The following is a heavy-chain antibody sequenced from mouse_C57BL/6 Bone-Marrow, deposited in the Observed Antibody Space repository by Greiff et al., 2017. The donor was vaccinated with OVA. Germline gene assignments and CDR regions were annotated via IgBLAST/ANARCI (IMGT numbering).Heavy chain of an antibody. J-gene: IGHJ3*01. V-gene: IGHV1-59*01. Sequence: VQLQQPGAELVRPGTSVKLSCKASGYTFTSYWMHWVKQRPGQGLEWIGVIDPSDSYTNYNQKFKGKATLTVDTSSSTAYMQLSSLTSEDSAVYYCAREVSFAYWGQGTLGTVSA. CDR1: GYTFTSYW. CDR2: IDPSDSYT. D-gene: IGHD2-2*01. CDR3: AREVSFAY.